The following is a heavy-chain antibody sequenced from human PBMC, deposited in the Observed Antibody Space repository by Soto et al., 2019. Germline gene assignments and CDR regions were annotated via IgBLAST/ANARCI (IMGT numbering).Heavy chain of an antibody. V-gene: IGHV3-73*01. Sequence: GGSLRLSCAASGFTFSGSAMHWVRQASGKGLEWVGRTRSKANSYATAYAASVKGRFTISRDDSKNTAYLQMNSLKTEDTAVYYCTSQGYSYGFVYWGQGTLVTVSS. CDR1: GFTFSGSA. D-gene: IGHD5-18*01. CDR3: TSQGYSYGFVY. J-gene: IGHJ4*02. CDR2: TRSKANSYAT.